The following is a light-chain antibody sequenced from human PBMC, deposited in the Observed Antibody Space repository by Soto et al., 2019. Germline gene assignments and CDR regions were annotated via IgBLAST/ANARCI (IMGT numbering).Light chain of an antibody. CDR3: QQYGGSPYT. CDR2: GAS. J-gene: IGKJ2*01. Sequence: ESVLTQSPGTLSLSPGEGATLSCRSSQYIASSYLAWYQQRRGQDPRLLIYGASSRATGIPDRFSGRGSGTDFTLTISRLEPEDFAVYYCQQYGGSPYTFGLGTKVDIK. CDR1: QYIASSY. V-gene: IGKV3-20*01.